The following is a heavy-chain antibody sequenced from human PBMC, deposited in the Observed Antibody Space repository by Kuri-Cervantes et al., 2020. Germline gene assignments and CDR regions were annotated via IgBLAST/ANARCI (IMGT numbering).Heavy chain of an antibody. J-gene: IGHJ4*02. CDR3: AKDRGITIFGVASFYY. D-gene: IGHD3-3*01. CDR2: IGGSGDNT. Sequence: GESLKISCAASGFTFSSFAMTWVRQAPGKGLEWVSGIGGSGDNTYYADFVKGRFTISRDNSKNTLYLQMNSLRAEDTAVYYCAKDRGITIFGVASFYYWGQGTLVTVSS. CDR1: GFTFSSFA. V-gene: IGHV3-23*01.